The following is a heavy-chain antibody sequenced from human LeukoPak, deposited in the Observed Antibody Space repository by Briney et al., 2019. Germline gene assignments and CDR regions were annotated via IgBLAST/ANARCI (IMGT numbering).Heavy chain of an antibody. J-gene: IGHJ5*02. V-gene: IGHV4-39*07. Sequence: SETLSLTCTVSGGSISSSSYYWGWIRQPPGKGLEWIGSIYYSGSTYYNPSLKSRVTISVDTSKNQFSLKLSSVTAADTAVYYCARLKRRGSSWQHPKINWFDPWGQGTLVTVSS. CDR1: GGSISSSSYY. D-gene: IGHD6-13*01. CDR2: IYYSGST. CDR3: ARLKRRGSSWQHPKINWFDP.